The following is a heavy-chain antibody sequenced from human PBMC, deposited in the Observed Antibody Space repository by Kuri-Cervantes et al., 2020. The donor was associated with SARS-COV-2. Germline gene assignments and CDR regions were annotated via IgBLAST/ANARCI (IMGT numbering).Heavy chain of an antibody. D-gene: IGHD5-24*01. CDR2: IYTSGST. CDR1: GDSISSYY. Sequence: GSLRLSCTVSGDSISSYYWSWIRQPAGKGLEWIGRIYTSGSTNYNPSLKSRVTMSVDTSKNQFSLRLTSATAADTAVYYCGKVSWLQLWRRYSDSWGQGTLVTVSS. J-gene: IGHJ4*02. V-gene: IGHV4-4*07. CDR3: GKVSWLQLWRRYSDS.